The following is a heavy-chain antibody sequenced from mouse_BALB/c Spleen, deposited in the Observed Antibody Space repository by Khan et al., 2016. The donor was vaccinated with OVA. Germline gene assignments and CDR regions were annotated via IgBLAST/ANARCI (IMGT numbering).Heavy chain of an antibody. CDR2: ISSGGSYT. V-gene: IGHV5-9*02. CDR3: VKRGGFDPYYAMDN. Sequence: EVELVESGGGLVKPGGSLKLSCAASGFAFSSYDMSWVRQTPEKRLEWVATISSGGSYTKYSDSVKGRFIISRDKARNTPYLQMSSLRSEDTALYYCVKRGGFDPYYAMDNWGQGTSVTVSS. CDR1: GFAFSSYD. J-gene: IGHJ4*01.